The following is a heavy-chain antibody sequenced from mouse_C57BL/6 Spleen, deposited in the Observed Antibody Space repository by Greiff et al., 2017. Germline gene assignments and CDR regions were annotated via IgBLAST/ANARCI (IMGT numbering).Heavy chain of an antibody. CDR1: GYAFSSYW. D-gene: IGHD2-4*01. V-gene: IGHV1-80*01. CDR3: ARSGLPAMDY. J-gene: IGHJ4*01. Sequence: VQLQQSGAELVKPGASVKISCKASGYAFSSYWMNWVKPRPGKGLEWIGQIYPGDGDTNYNGKFKGKATLTADKSSSTAYMQLSSLTSEDSAVYFCARSGLPAMDYWGQGTSVTVSS. CDR2: IYPGDGDT.